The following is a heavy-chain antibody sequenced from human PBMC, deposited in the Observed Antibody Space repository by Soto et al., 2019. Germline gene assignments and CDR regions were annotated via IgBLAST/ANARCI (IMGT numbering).Heavy chain of an antibody. J-gene: IGHJ6*02. D-gene: IGHD3-3*01. CDR3: ARTLGITIFGVVTPPDV. Sequence: QVQLVQSGAEVKKPGASVKVSCKASGYTFTSYGISWVRQAPGQGREWMGWISAYNGNTNYAQKLQGRVTMTTDTSTSTAYMELRSLRSDDTAVYYCARTLGITIFGVVTPPDVWGQGTTVTVSS. V-gene: IGHV1-18*01. CDR2: ISAYNGNT. CDR1: GYTFTSYG.